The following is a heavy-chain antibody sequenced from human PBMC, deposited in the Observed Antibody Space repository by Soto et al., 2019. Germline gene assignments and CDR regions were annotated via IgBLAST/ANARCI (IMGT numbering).Heavy chain of an antibody. CDR3: ARRLFVRGTLGYYDY. CDR2: IFHSGSS. J-gene: IGHJ4*02. V-gene: IGHV4-4*02. D-gene: IGHD3-10*02. Sequence: QVHLQESGPGLVKPSETLSLTCSVSNDSIRSDNWWSWVRQPPVKGLEWIGEIFHSGSSNNNPSLKSRVTLSVDKTKHEFSLKLNSVTAAYTAVYYCARRLFVRGTLGYYDYWGQGTLVTVSS. CDR1: NDSIRSDNW.